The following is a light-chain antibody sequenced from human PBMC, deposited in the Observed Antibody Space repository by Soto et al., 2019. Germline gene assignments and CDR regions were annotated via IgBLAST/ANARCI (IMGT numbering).Light chain of an antibody. CDR3: QQHSSTPIT. J-gene: IGKJ5*01. Sequence: DIVMTQSPDSLAVSLGERATINCKSSQSVLYTSDNKNYLAWYQQKPGQPPTLLIYWASTRESGVPDRFSGSGSGTDVTLTISSLQAEDVAVYYFQQHSSTPITFGQGTRLEIK. CDR2: WAS. V-gene: IGKV4-1*01. CDR1: QSVLYTSDNKNY.